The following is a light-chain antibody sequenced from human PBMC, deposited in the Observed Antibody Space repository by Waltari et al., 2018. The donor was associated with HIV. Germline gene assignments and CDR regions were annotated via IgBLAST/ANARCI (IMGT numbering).Light chain of an antibody. J-gene: IGLJ1*01. V-gene: IGLV3-21*04. CDR3: QVWDSSSDHHV. CDR1: NIGSRS. CDR2: YGS. Sequence: SYVLTPPPSVSVAPGKTARITCGGNNIGSRSVHWYQQKPGQAPVLVMYYGSDRPSGIPERFSGSNSGNTATLTISRIEAGDEADYFCQVWDSSSDHHVFGTGTKVTVL.